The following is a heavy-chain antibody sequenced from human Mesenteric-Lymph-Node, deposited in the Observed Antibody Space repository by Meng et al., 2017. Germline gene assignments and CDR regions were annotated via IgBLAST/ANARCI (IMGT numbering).Heavy chain of an antibody. CDR2: IWYDGSNK. Sequence: GQLRGCVGCVVLPGRSRSFSLAASGFTLSSYGMHWVRQAPSKGLEWVAVIWYDGSNKYYADSVKGRFTISRDNSKNTLYLQMNSLRAEDTAVYYCATGVGDYALVVYWGQGTLVTVSS. J-gene: IGHJ4*02. CDR3: ATGVGDYALVVY. D-gene: IGHD4-17*01. CDR1: GFTLSSYG. V-gene: IGHV3-33*08.